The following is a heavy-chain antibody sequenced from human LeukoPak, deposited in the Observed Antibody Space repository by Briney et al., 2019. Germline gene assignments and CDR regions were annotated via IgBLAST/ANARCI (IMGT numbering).Heavy chain of an antibody. Sequence: SGTLSLTCAVSGGSISSSSNWWSWVRQPPGKGLEWIGEIYHSGTTNYNPSLRGRVTISVDKSKNHFSLKVSSVTAADTAVYYCARELGATVVNYGMDVWGQGTTVTVSS. CDR1: GGSISSSSNW. J-gene: IGHJ6*02. CDR3: ARELGATVVNYGMDV. V-gene: IGHV4-4*02. D-gene: IGHD4-23*01. CDR2: IYHSGTT.